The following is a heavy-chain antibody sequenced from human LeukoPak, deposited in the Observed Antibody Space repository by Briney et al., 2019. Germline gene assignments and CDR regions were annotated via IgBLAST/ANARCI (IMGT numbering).Heavy chain of an antibody. V-gene: IGHV3-11*01. CDR1: GFTFSDYS. CDR2: ISNSGSPI. CDR3: ARESLFSFDY. J-gene: IGHJ4*02. Sequence: PGGSLRLSCAPSGFTFSDYSMNWIRQAPGKGLEWVSYISNSGSPIYYADSVKGRFTISRDNAKNSLYLQMNSLRADDTAVYYCARESLFSFDYWGQGTLVTASS.